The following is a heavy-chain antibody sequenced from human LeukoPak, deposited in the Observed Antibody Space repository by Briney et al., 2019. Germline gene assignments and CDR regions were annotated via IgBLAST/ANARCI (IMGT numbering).Heavy chain of an antibody. CDR1: GGSMSSSTYY. CDR3: ARETPAVRNNCFDP. Sequence: PSETLSLTCTVSGGSMSSSTYYWGWVRQPPGKGLEWVGSVSYSGTTYYNTSLRSRVTISIDTSRNQFSLKVTSVTAADTAVYYCARETPAVRNNCFDPWGQGTLVIVSS. J-gene: IGHJ5*02. D-gene: IGHD2-2*01. CDR2: VSYSGTT. V-gene: IGHV4-39*02.